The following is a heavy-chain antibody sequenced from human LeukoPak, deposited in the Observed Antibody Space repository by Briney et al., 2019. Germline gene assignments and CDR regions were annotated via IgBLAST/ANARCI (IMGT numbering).Heavy chain of an antibody. D-gene: IGHD2-8*01. CDR3: ARDPFDCTNGVCYTDAFDI. Sequence: TGRSLRLSCAASGFTFSSYGMHWVRQAPGEGLEWVAVIWYDGSNKYYADSVKGRFTISRDNSKNTLYLQMNSLRAEDTAVYYCARDPFDCTNGVCYTDAFDIWGQGTMVTVSS. J-gene: IGHJ3*02. V-gene: IGHV3-33*01. CDR1: GFTFSSYG. CDR2: IWYDGSNK.